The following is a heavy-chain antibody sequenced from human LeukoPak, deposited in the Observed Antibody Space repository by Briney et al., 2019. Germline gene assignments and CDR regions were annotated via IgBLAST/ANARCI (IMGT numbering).Heavy chain of an antibody. CDR3: ARTVGRTASLSY. CDR1: GGSFSDYY. CDR2: INHRGVI. D-gene: IGHD4-11*01. Sequence: PSETLSLTCAVYGGSFSDYYWTWVRQPPGKGLEWIGEINHRGVITYYPSLKSRVTISIDTYRNQFSLTMHSLTAADTAVYYCARTVGRTASLSYWGQGTLVTVSS. J-gene: IGHJ4*02. V-gene: IGHV4-34*01.